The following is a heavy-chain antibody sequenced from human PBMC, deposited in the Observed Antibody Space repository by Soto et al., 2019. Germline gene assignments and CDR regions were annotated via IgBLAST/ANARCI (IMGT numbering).Heavy chain of an antibody. J-gene: IGHJ5*02. V-gene: IGHV4-59*08. Sequence: QVQLQESGPGLVKPSETLSLTCTVSGGSISSYYWSWIRQPPGKGLEWIGYIYYSGSTNYNPSLKSRVTISVDTSNNLFSLKLSSVPAADTAVYYCARHSRGSGSSYFGWFDPWGQGTLVTVSS. CDR2: IYYSGST. D-gene: IGHD1-26*01. CDR3: ARHSRGSGSSYFGWFDP. CDR1: GGSISSYY.